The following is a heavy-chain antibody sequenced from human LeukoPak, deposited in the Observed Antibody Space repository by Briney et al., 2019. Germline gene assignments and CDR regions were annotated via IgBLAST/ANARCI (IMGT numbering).Heavy chain of an antibody. Sequence: GASVKVSCKASGYTFTGYYMHWVRQAPGQGLEWMGWINPNSGGTNYAQKFQGRVTMTRDTSISTAYMELSRLRSDDTAVYYCARDDNYGSGSYHYWGQGTLVTVSS. CDR1: GYTFTGYY. CDR2: INPNSGGT. J-gene: IGHJ4*02. D-gene: IGHD3-10*01. V-gene: IGHV1-2*02. CDR3: ARDDNYGSGSYHY.